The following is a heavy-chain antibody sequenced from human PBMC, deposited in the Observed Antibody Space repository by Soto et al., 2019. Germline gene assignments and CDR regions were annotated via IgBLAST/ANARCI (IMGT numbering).Heavy chain of an antibody. D-gene: IGHD2-2*01. J-gene: IGHJ6*02. Sequence: ASVKVSCKASGYTFTSYGISRVRQAPGQGLEWMGWISAYNGNTNYAQKLQGRVTMTTDTSTSTAYMELRSLRSDDTAVYYCARDIVVVPAASSGGYYYYGMDVWGQGTTVTAP. V-gene: IGHV1-18*04. CDR1: GYTFTSYG. CDR2: ISAYNGNT. CDR3: ARDIVVVPAASSGGYYYYGMDV.